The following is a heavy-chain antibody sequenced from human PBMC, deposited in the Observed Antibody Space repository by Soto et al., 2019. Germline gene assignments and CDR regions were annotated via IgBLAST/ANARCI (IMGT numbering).Heavy chain of an antibody. V-gene: IGHV3-30-3*01. CDR1: GFTFSSYA. Sequence: QVQLVESGGGVVQPGRSLRLSCAASGFTFSSYAMHWVRQAPGKGLEWVAVISYDGSNKYYADSVKGRFTISRDNSKNTLYLQMNSLRAEDTAVYYCARAGKDDDSSGTRLDYWGQGTLVTVSS. CDR2: ISYDGSNK. D-gene: IGHD3-22*01. J-gene: IGHJ4*02. CDR3: ARAGKDDDSSGTRLDY.